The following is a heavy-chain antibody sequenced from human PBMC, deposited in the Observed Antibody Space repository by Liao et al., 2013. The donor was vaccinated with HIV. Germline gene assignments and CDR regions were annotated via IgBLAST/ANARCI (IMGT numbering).Heavy chain of an antibody. CDR2: IYTSGSS. Sequence: QVQLQESGPGLVKPSETLSLTCTVSGASISSYYWSWIRQPAGKGLEWIGRIYTSGSSYYIPSLKSRVTMSVDTSKNQFTLKLSSVTAADTAVYYCARDNDIAMAEGDWFDPWGQGTLVTVSS. D-gene: IGHD6-19*01. CDR3: ARDNDIAMAEGDWFDP. J-gene: IGHJ5*02. V-gene: IGHV4-4*07. CDR1: GASISSYY.